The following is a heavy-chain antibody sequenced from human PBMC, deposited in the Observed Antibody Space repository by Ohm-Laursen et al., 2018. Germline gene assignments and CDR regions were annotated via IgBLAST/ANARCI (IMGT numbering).Heavy chain of an antibody. CDR1: GFTFSSYA. V-gene: IGHV3-23*01. CDR3: ATTYSSSVDY. J-gene: IGHJ4*02. Sequence: SPRLSCSASGFTFSSYAMTWVRQAPGKGLEWVSAIYGNGGGTYYADSVKGRFTISRDNSKNTLYLQMNSLRAEDTAIYYCATTYSSSVDYWGQGTLVTVSS. D-gene: IGHD6-13*01. CDR2: IYGNGGGT.